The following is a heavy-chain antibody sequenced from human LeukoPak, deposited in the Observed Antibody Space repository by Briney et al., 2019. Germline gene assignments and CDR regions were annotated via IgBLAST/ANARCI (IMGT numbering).Heavy chain of an antibody. V-gene: IGHV3-7*01. Sequence: GGSLRLSCAVSGFTFSSYWMSWVRQAPGRGLEWVANIKQDGSEKYYVDSVKGRFTISRDNTKNSLYLQMNSLRAEDTAVYYCAKDSHQLLSFDYWGQGTLVTVSS. CDR1: GFTFSSYW. CDR2: IKQDGSEK. CDR3: AKDSHQLLSFDY. D-gene: IGHD2-2*01. J-gene: IGHJ4*02.